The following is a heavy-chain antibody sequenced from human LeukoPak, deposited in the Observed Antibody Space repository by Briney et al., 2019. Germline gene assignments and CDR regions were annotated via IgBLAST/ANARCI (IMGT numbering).Heavy chain of an antibody. D-gene: IGHD5-12*01. J-gene: IGHJ4*02. Sequence: SETLSLTCTVSGGSINGYYWSWIRQPPGKGLEWIGYIYYSGSTNYNPSLKSRVTISVDTSKNQFSVKLSPVTAADTAIYYCARGGSKNGFDSNFDYWGQGTLVTVSS. CDR2: IYYSGST. V-gene: IGHV4-59*01. CDR1: GGSINGYY. CDR3: ARGGSKNGFDSNFDY.